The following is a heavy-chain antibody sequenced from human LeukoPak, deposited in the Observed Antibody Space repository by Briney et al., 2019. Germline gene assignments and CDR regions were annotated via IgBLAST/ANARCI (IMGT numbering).Heavy chain of an antibody. V-gene: IGHV3-48*03. CDR1: GFTFSSYE. CDR3: ANPRYDSSGYYGIIGY. D-gene: IGHD3-22*01. CDR2: ISSSGSTI. Sequence: GGSLRLSCAASGFTFSSYEMNWVRQAPGKGLEWVSYISSSGSTIYYADSVKGRLTISRDNAKNSLYLQMNSLRAEDTAVYYCANPRYDSSGYYGIIGYWGQGTLVTVSS. J-gene: IGHJ4*02.